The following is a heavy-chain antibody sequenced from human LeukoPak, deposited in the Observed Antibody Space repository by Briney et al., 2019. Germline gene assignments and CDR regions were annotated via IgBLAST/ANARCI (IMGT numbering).Heavy chain of an antibody. Sequence: PSETLSLTCTVSGGSTSSYYWSWIRQPPGKGLEWIGYIYYSGSTNYNPSLKSRVTISVDTSKNQFSLKLSSVTAADTAVYYCARGVGGDTDFDYWGQGTLVTVSS. CDR2: IYYSGST. CDR1: GGSTSSYY. V-gene: IGHV4-59*01. CDR3: ARGVGGDTDFDY. D-gene: IGHD5-18*01. J-gene: IGHJ4*02.